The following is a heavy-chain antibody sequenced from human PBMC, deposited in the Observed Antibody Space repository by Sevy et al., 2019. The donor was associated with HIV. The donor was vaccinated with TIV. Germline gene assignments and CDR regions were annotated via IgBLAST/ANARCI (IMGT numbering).Heavy chain of an antibody. J-gene: IGHJ4*02. V-gene: IGHV3-30*18. D-gene: IGHD6-19*01. CDR2: ISYDGSNK. Sequence: GGSLRLSCAASGFTFSSYGMHWVRQAPGKGLEWVEVISYDGSNKYYADSVKGRFTISRDNSKNTLYLQMNSLRAEDTAVYYCAKGGSGWYGALGYWGQGTLVTVSS. CDR1: GFTFSSYG. CDR3: AKGGSGWYGALGY.